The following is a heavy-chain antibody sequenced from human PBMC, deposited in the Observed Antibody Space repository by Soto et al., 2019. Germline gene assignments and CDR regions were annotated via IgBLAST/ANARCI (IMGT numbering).Heavy chain of an antibody. V-gene: IGHV4-59*01. CDR1: GGSISSYY. CDR3: ARDGGGEYSGYNNYYYMDV. CDR2: IYYSGST. Sequence: PSETLSLTCTVSGGSISSYYWSWIRQPPGKGLEWIGYIYYSGSTNYNPSLKSRVTISVDTSKNQFSLKLSSVTAADTAVYYCARDGGGEYSGYNNYYYMDVWGKGTTVTVSS. J-gene: IGHJ6*03. D-gene: IGHD5-12*01.